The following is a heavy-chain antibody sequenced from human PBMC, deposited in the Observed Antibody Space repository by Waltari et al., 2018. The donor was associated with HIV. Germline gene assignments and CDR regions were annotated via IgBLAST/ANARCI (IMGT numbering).Heavy chain of an antibody. CDR3: ARDAALFD. V-gene: IGHV3-74*01. Sequence: EVQLVESGGGLVQPGGSLRLSCAASGFTFSSSWMHWVRQAPGKGLVWGSRINGDGSSTDYADSVKGRFTISRDNAKNTLYLQVNTLRAEDMAVYFCARDAALFDWGQGTLVTVSS. J-gene: IGHJ4*02. CDR1: GFTFSSSW. CDR2: INGDGSST. D-gene: IGHD3-10*02.